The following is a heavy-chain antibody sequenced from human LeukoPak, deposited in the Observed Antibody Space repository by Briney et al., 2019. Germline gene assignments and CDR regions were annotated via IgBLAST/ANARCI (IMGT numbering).Heavy chain of an antibody. CDR3: ARGRERYSSTYN. CDR1: GFTFSSYE. D-gene: IGHD6-13*01. V-gene: IGHV3-48*03. J-gene: IGHJ4*02. Sequence: GGALRLSCAASGFTFSSYEMNWVRQAPGKGLEWVSYISSSGSTIYYADSVKGRFTISRDNAKNSLYLQMNSLRAEDTAVYYCARGRERYSSTYNWGQGTLVTVSS. CDR2: ISSSGSTI.